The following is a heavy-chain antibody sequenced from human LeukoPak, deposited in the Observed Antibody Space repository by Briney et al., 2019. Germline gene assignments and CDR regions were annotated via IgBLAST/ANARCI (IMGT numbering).Heavy chain of an antibody. Sequence: GGSLILSCAASGFTFSSYWMSWVRQAPGKGLEWVANIKQDGSEKYYVDPVKGRFTISRDNAKNSLYLQMNSLRAEDTAVYYCARISSGYGEYYFDYWGQGTLVTVSS. V-gene: IGHV3-7*01. J-gene: IGHJ4*02. D-gene: IGHD5-12*01. CDR3: ARISSGYGEYYFDY. CDR2: IKQDGSEK. CDR1: GFTFSSYW.